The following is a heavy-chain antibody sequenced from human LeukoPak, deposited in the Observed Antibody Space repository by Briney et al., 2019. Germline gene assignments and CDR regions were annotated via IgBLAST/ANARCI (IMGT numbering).Heavy chain of an antibody. D-gene: IGHD1-26*01. J-gene: IGHJ4*02. V-gene: IGHV3-30*18. CDR1: GFTFCSYG. CDR2: ISYDGSNK. Sequence: GGSLRLSCAASGFTFCSYGMHWVRQAPGKGLEWVAVISYDGSNKYYADSVKGRFTISRDNSKNTLYLQMNSLRPEDTAVYYCAKDDGGSYLYYFDYWGQGTLVTVSS. CDR3: AKDDGGSYLYYFDY.